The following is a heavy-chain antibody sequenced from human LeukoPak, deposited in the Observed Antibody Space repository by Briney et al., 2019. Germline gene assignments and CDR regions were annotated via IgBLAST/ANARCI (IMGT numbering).Heavy chain of an antibody. Sequence: GASVKVSCKASGYTFTSYDIHWVRQATVQGRVWVGCMNPNSGNTGYTQKFQGRVTMTRNTSISTAYMELSSLRSEDTAVYYCARGSRDDYYDFWSGYYRYYYYYGMDVWGQGTTVTVSS. CDR1: GYTFTSYD. CDR2: MNPNSGNT. D-gene: IGHD3-3*01. V-gene: IGHV1-8*01. J-gene: IGHJ6*02. CDR3: ARGSRDDYYDFWSGYYRYYYYYGMDV.